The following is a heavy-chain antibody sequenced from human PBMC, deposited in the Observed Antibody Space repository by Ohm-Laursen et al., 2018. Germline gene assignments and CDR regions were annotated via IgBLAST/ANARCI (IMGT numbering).Heavy chain of an antibody. CDR2: INHRGST. J-gene: IGHJ4*02. V-gene: IGHV4-34*01. D-gene: IGHD3-22*01. CDR1: GGSFSGYY. CDR3: ARVLARYYDSSGYGY. Sequence: GTLSLTCAVYGGSFSGYYWSWIRQPPGKGLEWIGEINHRGSTNYNPSLKSRVTISVDTSKNQFSLKLSSVTAADTAVYYCARVLARYYDSSGYGYWGQGTLVTVSS.